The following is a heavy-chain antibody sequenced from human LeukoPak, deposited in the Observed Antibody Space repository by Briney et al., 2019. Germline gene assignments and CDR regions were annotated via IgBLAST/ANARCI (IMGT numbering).Heavy chain of an antibody. V-gene: IGHV4-59*01. J-gene: IGHJ4*02. CDR2: IYYSGST. Sequence: PSETLSLTCTVSGGSISSYYWSWIRQPPGKGLEWTGYIYYSGSTNYNPSLKSRVTISVDTSKNQFSLKLSSVTAADTAVYYCASQIMSSSRQAFDYWAREPWSPSPQ. D-gene: IGHD6-13*01. CDR1: GGSISSYY. CDR3: ASQIMSSSRQAFDY.